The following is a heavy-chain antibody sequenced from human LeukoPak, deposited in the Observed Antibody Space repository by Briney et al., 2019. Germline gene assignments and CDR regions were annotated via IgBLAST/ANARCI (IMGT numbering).Heavy chain of an antibody. D-gene: IGHD6-19*01. J-gene: IGHJ4*02. V-gene: IGHV3-48*01. Sequence: GGSLRLSCAASGFTFSIYSMNWVRQAPGKGLEWISYITSNSGTIYYTDSVKGRFTISRDNAKNSLYLQMNSLRAEDTAVYYCARETILAVAGDFWGQGTLVTVSS. CDR1: GFTFSIYS. CDR3: ARETILAVAGDF. CDR2: ITSNSGTI.